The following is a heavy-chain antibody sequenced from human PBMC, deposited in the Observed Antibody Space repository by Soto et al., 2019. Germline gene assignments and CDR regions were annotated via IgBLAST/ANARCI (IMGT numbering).Heavy chain of an antibody. Sequence: ASVKVSCKASGYTFTSYGISWVRQAPGQGLEWMGWISAYNGNTNYAQKLQGRVTMTTDTSTSTAYMELRSLRSDDTAVYYCGRGKGYVSPFWFDPWGQGTRVTVSS. V-gene: IGHV1-18*01. J-gene: IGHJ5*02. CDR3: GRGKGYVSPFWFDP. D-gene: IGHD3-16*01. CDR2: ISAYNGNT. CDR1: GYTFTSYG.